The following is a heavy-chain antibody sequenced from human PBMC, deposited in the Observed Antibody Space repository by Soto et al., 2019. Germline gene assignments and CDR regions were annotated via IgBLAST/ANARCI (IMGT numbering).Heavy chain of an antibody. CDR3: ARDRAGYYDFWSGYYPWWFDP. Sequence: GASVKVSCKAPGDTFFTSGISWVRQAPGQGLEWMGWITAYNGKTQYAQKVQGRVTMTTDTSTSTAYMELRSLRPDDTAVYYCARDRAGYYDFWSGYYPWWFDPWGQGTLVTVSS. J-gene: IGHJ5*02. CDR1: GDTFFTSG. CDR2: ITAYNGKT. V-gene: IGHV1-18*01. D-gene: IGHD3-3*01.